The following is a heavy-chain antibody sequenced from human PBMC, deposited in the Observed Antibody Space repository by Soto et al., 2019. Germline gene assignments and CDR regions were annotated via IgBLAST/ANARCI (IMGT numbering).Heavy chain of an antibody. V-gene: IGHV4-34*01. J-gene: IGHJ4*02. Sequence: QVQLQQWGAGLLKPSETLSLTCAVYGGSFSGYYWNWIRQPPGKGLEWIGEINHSGSTNYNPSLKSRVTISVDTAKNQFSLELSSVTAADTAVYYCAVVGSCFGELRLGYWGQGTLVTVSS. CDR1: GGSFSGYY. D-gene: IGHD3-10*01. CDR2: INHSGST. CDR3: AVVGSCFGELRLGY.